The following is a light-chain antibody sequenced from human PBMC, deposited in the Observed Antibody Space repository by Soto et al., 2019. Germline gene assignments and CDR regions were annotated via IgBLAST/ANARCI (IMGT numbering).Light chain of an antibody. CDR3: TSYAGSNNSV. J-gene: IGLJ1*01. V-gene: IGLV2-8*01. CDR2: EVS. Sequence: QSALTQPPSASGSPGQSVTISCTGTSSDVGGYNYVSWYQQHPGKAPKLMIYEVSKRPSGVPDRFSASKSGNTASLTVSGLQAEDEADYYCTSYAGSNNSVFGTGTKLTVL. CDR1: SSDVGGYNY.